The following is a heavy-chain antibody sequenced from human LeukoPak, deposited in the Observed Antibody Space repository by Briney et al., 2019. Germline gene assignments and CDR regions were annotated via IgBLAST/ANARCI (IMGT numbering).Heavy chain of an antibody. D-gene: IGHD1-26*01. CDR2: IGGGGEST. CDR3: AKDLSGSQDY. V-gene: IGHV3-23*01. J-gene: IGHJ4*02. CDR1: GFTFSSYA. Sequence: PGGSLRLSCAASGFTFSSYAMSWVRQAPGKGLEWVSTIGGGGESTYYADSVKGRFTISRDNSKNTVYLQMNSLRAEDTAVYYCAKDLSGSQDYWGQGTLVTVFS.